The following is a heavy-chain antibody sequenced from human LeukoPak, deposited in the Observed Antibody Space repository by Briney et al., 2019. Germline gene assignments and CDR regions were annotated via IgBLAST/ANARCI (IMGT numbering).Heavy chain of an antibody. J-gene: IGHJ6*02. CDR2: ISYDGSNK. CDR1: GFTFSSYA. CDR3: ARELRYFHYGMDV. V-gene: IGHV3-30-3*01. Sequence: GRSLRLSCAASGFTFSSYAMHWVRQAPGKGLEWVAVISYDGSNKYYADSVKGRFTISRDNSKNTLYLQVNSLRAEDTAVYYCARELRYFHYGMDVWGQGTTVTVSS. D-gene: IGHD3-9*01.